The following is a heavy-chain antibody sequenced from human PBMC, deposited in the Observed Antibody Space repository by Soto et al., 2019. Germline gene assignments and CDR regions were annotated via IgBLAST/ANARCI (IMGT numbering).Heavy chain of an antibody. CDR2: ITSSADTK. D-gene: IGHD5-12*01. J-gene: IGHJ4*02. CDR1: GVIFSNHA. Sequence: PGGSLRLSCAASGVIFSNHAIIWIRQAPGKGRDWVSYITSSADTKYYADSVKGRFTISRDNAKNSLYLQMNSLRAEDTAVYYCARVGWLQAGGFDFWGQGTPVTVSS. V-gene: IGHV3-11*01. CDR3: ARVGWLQAGGFDF.